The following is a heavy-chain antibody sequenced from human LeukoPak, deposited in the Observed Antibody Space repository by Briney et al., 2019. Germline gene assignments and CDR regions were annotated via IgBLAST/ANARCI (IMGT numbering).Heavy chain of an antibody. J-gene: IGHJ4*02. Sequence: TGGSLRLSCAASGFTFSSYTMHGVRQAPGKGLEWVAVFSYDGSNKYYADSVKGRFTISRDNSKNTLYLQMNSLRTEDTAVYYCATGPLDYWGQGTLVTVSS. V-gene: IGHV3-30-3*01. CDR2: FSYDGSNK. CDR3: ATGPLDY. CDR1: GFTFSSYT.